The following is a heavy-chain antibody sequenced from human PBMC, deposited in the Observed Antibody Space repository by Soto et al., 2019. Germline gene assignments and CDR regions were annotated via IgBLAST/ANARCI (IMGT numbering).Heavy chain of an antibody. V-gene: IGHV3-33*06. CDR3: AKEWSYSSGWSHVDY. CDR1: GFTFSSYG. J-gene: IGHJ4*02. Sequence: PGGSLRLSCAASGFTFSSYGMHWVRQAPGKGLEWVAVIWYDGSNKYYADSVKGRFTISRDNSKNTLYLQMNSLRAEDTAVYYCAKEWSYSSGWSHVDYWGQGTLVTVSS. D-gene: IGHD6-19*01. CDR2: IWYDGSNK.